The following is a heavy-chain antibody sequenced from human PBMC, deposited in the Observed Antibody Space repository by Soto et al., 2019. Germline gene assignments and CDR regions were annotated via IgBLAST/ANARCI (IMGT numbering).Heavy chain of an antibody. D-gene: IGHD3-22*01. CDR3: AKGRDYYDSSGYDAFDI. CDR1: GFTFSSYA. J-gene: IGHJ3*02. CDR2: ISGSGGST. V-gene: IGHV3-23*01. Sequence: GGSLRLSCVASGFTFSSYAMSWVRQAPGKGLEWVSAISGSGGSTYYADSVKGRFTISRDNSKNTLYLQMNSLRAEDTAVYYCAKGRDYYDSSGYDAFDIWGQGTMVTVSS.